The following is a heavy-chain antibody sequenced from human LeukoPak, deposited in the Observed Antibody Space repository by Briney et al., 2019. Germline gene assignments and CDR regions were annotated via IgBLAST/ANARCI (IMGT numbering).Heavy chain of an antibody. CDR2: ISSSGSTI. CDR1: GFTFSDYY. J-gene: IGHJ6*03. Sequence: GGSLRLSCAASGFTFSDYYMSWIRQAPGKGLEWVSYISSSGSTIYYVDSVKGRFTISRDNAKNSLYLQMNSLRAEDTAVYYCARSSIAARPFYMDVWGKGTTVTVSS. CDR3: ARSSIAARPFYMDV. D-gene: IGHD6-6*01. V-gene: IGHV3-11*04.